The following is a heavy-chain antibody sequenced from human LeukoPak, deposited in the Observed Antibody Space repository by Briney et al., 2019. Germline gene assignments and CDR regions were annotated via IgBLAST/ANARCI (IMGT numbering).Heavy chain of an antibody. CDR1: GYTFIGYD. Sequence: GASVKVSCKDSGYTFIGYDINWVRRATGQGLEWMGWMNPNTGNTGYAQKFRGRVTMTRNTSISTASMELSSLTSEDTALYYCARGAPGSYCSGGSCPYFDYWGQGTLVSVSS. CDR2: MNPNTGNT. D-gene: IGHD2-15*01. J-gene: IGHJ4*02. CDR3: ARGAPGSYCSGGSCPYFDY. V-gene: IGHV1-8*01.